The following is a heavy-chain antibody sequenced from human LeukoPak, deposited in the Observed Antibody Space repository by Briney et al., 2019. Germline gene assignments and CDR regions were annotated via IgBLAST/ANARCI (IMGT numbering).Heavy chain of an antibody. J-gene: IGHJ4*02. Sequence: SETLSLTCNVSGASITDAYWSWLRQPPGKGLEWIGYIYYRGGTTYNPSLKSRVAISLDTSKNQFALSLSSVTAADTAVYYCAKVKGGYFYALDSWGQGTLVTVHS. V-gene: IGHV4-59*03. CDR3: AKVKGGYFYALDS. CDR2: IYYRGGT. D-gene: IGHD5-12*01. CDR1: GASITDAY.